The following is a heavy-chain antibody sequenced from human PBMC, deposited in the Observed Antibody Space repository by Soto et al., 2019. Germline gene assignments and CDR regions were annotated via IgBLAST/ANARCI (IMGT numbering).Heavy chain of an antibody. CDR2: ILYSGST. D-gene: IGHD2-8*01. CDR3: ARPQTGKSNGTQFDP. Sequence: SETLSLTCTLSGGAISSGRYYWAWICQPPGGGLEWIGSILYSGSTYYNPSLRSRVPISVDTSRNQFYLDLSSVTAADTAVYYCARPQTGKSNGTQFDPWGQGTLVTVSS. V-gene: IGHV4-39*01. CDR1: GGAISSGRYY. J-gene: IGHJ5*02.